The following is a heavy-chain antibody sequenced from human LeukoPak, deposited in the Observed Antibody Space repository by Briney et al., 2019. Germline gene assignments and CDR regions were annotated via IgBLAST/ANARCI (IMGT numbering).Heavy chain of an antibody. Sequence: GASVKVSCKASGGTFSSYAISWVRQAPGQGLEWMGGIIPIFGTANYAQKFQGRVTIAADESTSTAYMELSSLRSEDTAVYYCARALASSSWKRGYYFDYWGQGTLVTVSS. CDR2: IIPIFGTA. J-gene: IGHJ4*02. CDR1: GGTFSSYA. CDR3: ARALASSSWKRGYYFDY. V-gene: IGHV1-69*13. D-gene: IGHD6-13*01.